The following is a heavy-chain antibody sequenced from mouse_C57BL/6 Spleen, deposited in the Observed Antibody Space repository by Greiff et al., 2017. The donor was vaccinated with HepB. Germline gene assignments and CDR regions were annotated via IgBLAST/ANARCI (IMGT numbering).Heavy chain of an antibody. Sequence: QVQLQQPGAELVMPGASVKLSCKASGYTFTSYWMHWVKQRPGQGLEWIGEIDPSDSYTNYHQKFKGKSTLTVDKSSSTAYMQLSSLTSEDSAVYYCARVGSGNYFYAIDYWGQGTSVTVSS. D-gene: IGHD2-1*01. CDR1: GYTFTSYW. CDR2: IDPSDSYT. J-gene: IGHJ4*01. V-gene: IGHV1-69*01. CDR3: ARVGSGNYFYAIDY.